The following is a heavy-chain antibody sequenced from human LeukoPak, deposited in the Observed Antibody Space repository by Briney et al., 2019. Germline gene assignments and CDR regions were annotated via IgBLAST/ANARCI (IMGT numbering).Heavy chain of an antibody. CDR2: IIPILGIA. D-gene: IGHD2-2*01. CDR3: ARVAMPDP. CDR1: GGTFSSYA. V-gene: IGHV1-69*04. J-gene: IGHJ5*02. Sequence: SVKVSFKASGGTFSSYAISWVRQPHGQGLEWMGRIIPILGIANYAQKFQGRVTITADKSTSTAYMELSSLRSEDTAVYYCARVAMPDPWGQGTLVTVSS.